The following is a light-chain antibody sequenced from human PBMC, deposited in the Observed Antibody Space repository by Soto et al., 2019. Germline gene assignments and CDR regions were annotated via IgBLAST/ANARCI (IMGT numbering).Light chain of an antibody. CDR1: HSVSRTY. CDR2: GAS. J-gene: IGKJ5*01. Sequence: EIVLTQSPGTLSLSPGERATLSCRASHSVSRTYLAWYQQKPGQAPRLLIFGASDRATRTPDRFSGSGSGTDFTLTISRLEPEDSAVYYCQQFDDSVTFGQGTRLDIK. V-gene: IGKV3-20*01. CDR3: QQFDDSVT.